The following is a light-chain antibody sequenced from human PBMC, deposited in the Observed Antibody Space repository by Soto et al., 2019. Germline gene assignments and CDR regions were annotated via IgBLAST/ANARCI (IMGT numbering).Light chain of an antibody. CDR1: QSLVYSDGKPS. CDR2: KVS. Sequence: DVVMTQSPLSLPVTLGQPASISCRSSQSLVYSDGKPSLNWFHQRPGQSPRRLIYKVSNRDSGVPDRFSGSGSGTDFTLKISRVEAEDVGVYYCMQSTLWPPRIGQGTKVEIK. CDR3: MQSTLWPPR. V-gene: IGKV2-30*01. J-gene: IGKJ1*01.